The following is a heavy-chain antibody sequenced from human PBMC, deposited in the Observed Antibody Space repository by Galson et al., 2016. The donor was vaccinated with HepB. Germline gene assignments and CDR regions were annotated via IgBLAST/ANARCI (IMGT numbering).Heavy chain of an antibody. V-gene: IGHV3-48*03. CDR1: GFAFINYE. Sequence: SLRLSCASSGFAFINYEMTWVRQAPGQGLEWISYISSSGNTIYDADSVQGRFIISRDKADDSLFLQMNNLRAEDTAVYFCARVELGGYQLWGQGTTVTVSS. J-gene: IGHJ6*02. CDR3: ARVELGGYQL. D-gene: IGHD2-2*01. CDR2: ISSSGNTI.